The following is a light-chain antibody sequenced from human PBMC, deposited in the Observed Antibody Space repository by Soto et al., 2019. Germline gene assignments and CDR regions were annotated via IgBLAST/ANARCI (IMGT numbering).Light chain of an antibody. CDR1: DSNIGSNS. J-gene: IGLJ1*01. Sequence: QSVLTQPPSASATAGQGVTISCSGGDSNIGSNSVYWYQHLPRTAPKLLIYYNNQRPSGVPDRFAGSRSGTSASLAIVGLRSEDEAVYYCAAWDASLSACVFGNGTKLTVL. CDR3: AAWDASLSACV. V-gene: IGLV1-47*02. CDR2: YNN.